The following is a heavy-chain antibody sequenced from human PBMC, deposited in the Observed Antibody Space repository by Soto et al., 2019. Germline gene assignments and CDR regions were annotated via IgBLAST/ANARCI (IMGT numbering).Heavy chain of an antibody. CDR2: IYYSGST. CDR1: GGSISSYY. CDR3: ARDGGIAAAGIPTYMDV. Sequence: QVQLQESGPGLVKPSETLSLTCTVSGGSISSYYWSWIRQPPGKGLEWIGYIYYSGSTNYNPSLKSRVTISVDTSKNQFSLKLSSVTAADTAVYYCARDGGIAAAGIPTYMDVWGKGTTVTVSS. V-gene: IGHV4-59*01. D-gene: IGHD6-13*01. J-gene: IGHJ6*03.